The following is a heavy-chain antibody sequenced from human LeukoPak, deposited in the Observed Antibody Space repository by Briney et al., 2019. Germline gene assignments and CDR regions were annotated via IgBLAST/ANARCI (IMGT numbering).Heavy chain of an antibody. J-gene: IGHJ3*02. Sequence: SVKVSCKASGGTFSSYAISWVRQAPGQGLEWMGGIIPIFGTANYAQKFQGRVTITADKSPSTAYMELSSLRSEDTAVYYCARSDYYDSSGYDAFDIWGQGTMVTVSS. CDR3: ARSDYYDSSGYDAFDI. CDR2: IIPIFGTA. D-gene: IGHD3-22*01. V-gene: IGHV1-69*06. CDR1: GGTFSSYA.